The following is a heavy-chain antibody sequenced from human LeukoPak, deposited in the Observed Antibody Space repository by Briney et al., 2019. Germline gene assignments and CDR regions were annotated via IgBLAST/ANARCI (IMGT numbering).Heavy chain of an antibody. D-gene: IGHD1-1*01. V-gene: IGHV4-61*05. CDR3: ARPVARGGWNAFDY. J-gene: IGHJ4*02. Sequence: SETLSLTCTVSGGSISSSSYYWSWFRQPPGKGLEWVGYVSFSGGTNYNPSLKSRLTISVDTSKNQFSLKLTSVTAADTAVYYCARPVARGGWNAFDYWGQGALVTVSS. CDR2: VSFSGGT. CDR1: GGSISSSSYY.